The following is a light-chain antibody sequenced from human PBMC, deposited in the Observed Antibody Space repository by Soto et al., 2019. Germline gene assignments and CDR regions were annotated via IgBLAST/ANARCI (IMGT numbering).Light chain of an antibody. CDR2: DVS. Sequence: QSVLTRPASVSGSPGQSIAISCTGTSSDVGGYNSASWYQQHPGKAPKLLIYDVSNRPSGVSNRFSGSKSGNTASLTISGLQAEDEADYYCSSYSTGGSYVFGTGTKVTVL. J-gene: IGLJ1*01. CDR3: SSYSTGGSYV. V-gene: IGLV2-14*03. CDR1: SSDVGGYNS.